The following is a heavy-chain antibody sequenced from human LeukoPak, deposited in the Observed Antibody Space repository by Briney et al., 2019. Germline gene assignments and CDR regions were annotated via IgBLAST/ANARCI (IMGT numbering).Heavy chain of an antibody. CDR1: GFTFSNHA. J-gene: IGHJ4*02. D-gene: IGHD2-15*01. CDR2: ISGGGRTT. Sequence: GVSLRLSCAASGFTFSNHAMSWVRQAPGKGLQWVAVISGGGRTTEYADFVKGRFTISRDNSKNTLSLQMNSLTVEDTAIYFCAKNVVVKRYIDFWGQGTLVTVSS. V-gene: IGHV3-23*01. CDR3: AKNVVVKRYIDF.